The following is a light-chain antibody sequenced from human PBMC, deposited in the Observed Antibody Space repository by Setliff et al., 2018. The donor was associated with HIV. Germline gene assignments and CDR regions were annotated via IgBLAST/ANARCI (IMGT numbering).Light chain of an antibody. J-gene: IGLJ3*02. Sequence: QSVLTQPASVSGSPGQSITISCTGTSSDIGSYNLVSWYQQHPGKAPQLLIYEVNKRPSGVSNRFSGFKSGNTASLRISGLQADDETDYYCCSYVGINTIVFGGGTKGTVL. V-gene: IGLV2-23*02. CDR3: CSYVGINTIV. CDR2: EVN. CDR1: SSDIGSYNL.